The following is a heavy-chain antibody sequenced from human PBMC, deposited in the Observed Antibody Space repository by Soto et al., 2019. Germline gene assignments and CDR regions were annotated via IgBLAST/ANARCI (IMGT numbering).Heavy chain of an antibody. CDR2: IYPGDSDI. D-gene: IGHD3-22*01. J-gene: IGHJ4*02. V-gene: IGHV5-51*01. CDR1: GYSFTSYW. CDR3: ARHYYYDSSYYYPTNPQLPLDY. Sequence: GESLKISCKGSGYSFTSYWIAWVRQVPGKGLELMGVIYPGDSDIRYSPSFQGQVTISADKSISTAYLQWSSLKASDSAMYFCARHYYYDSSYYYPTNPQLPLDYSGQGTLVTVSS.